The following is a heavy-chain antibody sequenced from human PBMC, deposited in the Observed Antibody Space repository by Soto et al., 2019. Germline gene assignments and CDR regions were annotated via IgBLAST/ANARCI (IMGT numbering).Heavy chain of an antibody. J-gene: IGHJ3*02. V-gene: IGHV1-58*01. Sequence: QMQVVQSGPEVKKPGTSVTVSCKTSGIIFSNSAVQWVRQARGQRLEWLGYIIIAGGGTKYSQNPQGKITITRDMSTNTAYMELSSLRSEDTAIYYCAAELYSGGRCCSFDIWGQGTMITVSS. CDR1: GIIFSNSA. CDR2: IIIAGGGT. CDR3: AAELYSGGRCCSFDI. D-gene: IGHD2-15*01.